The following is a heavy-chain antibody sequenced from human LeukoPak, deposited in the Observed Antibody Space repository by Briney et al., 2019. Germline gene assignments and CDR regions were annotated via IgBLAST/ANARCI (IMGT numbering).Heavy chain of an antibody. CDR1: GSTFSNYW. CDR3: VRDGGVSGYDLLDY. CDR2: INQDGSEE. D-gene: IGHD5-12*01. Sequence: GGSLRLSCAASGSTFSNYWMSWVRQAPGKGLEWVAHINQDGSEEHYMDSVKARFIISRDNAKNSLSLQMDSLRAEDTAVYYCVRDGGVSGYDLLDYWGQGTLVTVSS. V-gene: IGHV3-7*01. J-gene: IGHJ4*02.